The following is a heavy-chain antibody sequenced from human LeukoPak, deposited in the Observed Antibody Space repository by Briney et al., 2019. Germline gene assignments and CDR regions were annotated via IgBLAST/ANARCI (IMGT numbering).Heavy chain of an antibody. CDR2: IYYSGST. CDR3: ARLGGCSGGSCYMTDAFDI. CDR1: GGSNSSSSYY. Sequence: SETLSLTCTVSGGSNSSSSYYWGWIRQPPGKGLEWIGSIYYSGSTYYNPSLKSRVTISVDTSKNQFSLKLSSVTAADTAVYYCARLGGCSGGSCYMTDAFDIWGQGTMVTVSS. J-gene: IGHJ3*02. D-gene: IGHD2-15*01. V-gene: IGHV4-39*01.